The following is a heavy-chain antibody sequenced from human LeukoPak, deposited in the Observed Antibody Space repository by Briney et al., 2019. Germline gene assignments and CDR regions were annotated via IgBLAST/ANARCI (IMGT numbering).Heavy chain of an antibody. D-gene: IGHD3-22*01. J-gene: IGHJ4*02. CDR3: AREGGVVVILPPDY. V-gene: IGHV1-18*01. CDR2: ISAYNGNT. Sequence: ASVKVSCKASGYTFANFAISWVRQAPGQGLEWMGWISAYNGNTNYAQKLQGRVTMTTDTSTSTAYMELRSLRSDDTAVYYCAREGGVVVILPPDYWGQGTLVTVSS. CDR1: GYTFANFA.